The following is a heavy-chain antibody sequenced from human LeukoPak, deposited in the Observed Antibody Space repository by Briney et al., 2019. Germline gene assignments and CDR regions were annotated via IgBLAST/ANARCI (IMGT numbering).Heavy chain of an antibody. V-gene: IGHV3-21*01. CDR2: ISSSSSYI. CDR3: AREESSSWYGGDWFDP. J-gene: IGHJ5*02. CDR1: GFTFSSYS. Sequence: PGGSLRLSCAASGFTFSSYSMNWVRQAPGKGLEWVSSISSSSSYIYYADSVKGRFTISRDNAKNSLYLQMNSLRAEDTAVYYCAREESSSWYGGDWFDPWGQGTLVTVSS. D-gene: IGHD6-13*01.